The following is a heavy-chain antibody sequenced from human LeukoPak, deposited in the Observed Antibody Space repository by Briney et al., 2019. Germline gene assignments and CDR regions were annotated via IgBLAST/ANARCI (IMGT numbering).Heavy chain of an antibody. D-gene: IGHD3-3*01. V-gene: IGHV3-30*04. Sequence: GGSLRLSCAASGFTFNNYAMNWVRQAPGKGLEWVAVVSYDESDKYYADSVKGRFTISRDNSKNTLYLQMNSLRAEDTAVYYCATRITIFGVVYDAFDIWGQGTMVTVSS. CDR2: VSYDESDK. CDR1: GFTFNNYA. CDR3: ATRITIFGVVYDAFDI. J-gene: IGHJ3*02.